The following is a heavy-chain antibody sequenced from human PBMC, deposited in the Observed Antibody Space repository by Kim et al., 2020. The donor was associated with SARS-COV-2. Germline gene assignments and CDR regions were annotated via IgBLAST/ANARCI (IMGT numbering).Heavy chain of an antibody. D-gene: IGHD4-17*01. V-gene: IGHV4-59*01. J-gene: IGHJ4*02. Sequence: PALKRRVTRSVDTSKNQFSLKLSSVTAADTAVYYCARAAGYNDYGDTFDYWGQGTLVTVSS. CDR3: ARAAGYNDYGDTFDY.